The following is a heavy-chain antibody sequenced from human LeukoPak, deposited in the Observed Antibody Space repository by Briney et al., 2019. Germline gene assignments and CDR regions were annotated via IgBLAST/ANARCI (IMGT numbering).Heavy chain of an antibody. CDR2: FIYGGAT. J-gene: IGHJ4*02. Sequence: SETLSLTCTVSGESISTTNYYWGWIRQSPGKGLEWAGSFIYGGATYYNESLQSRLTISADASKNQFSLTLSSGTAADTAVYYCARHRGGYYRTAFDFWGQGTLVTVSS. V-gene: IGHV4-39*01. D-gene: IGHD3-22*01. CDR1: GESISTTNYY. CDR3: ARHRGGYYRTAFDF.